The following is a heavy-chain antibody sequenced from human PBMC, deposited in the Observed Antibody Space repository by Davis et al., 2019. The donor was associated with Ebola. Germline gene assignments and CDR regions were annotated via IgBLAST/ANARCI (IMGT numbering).Heavy chain of an antibody. CDR3: ARDDRDGGNSGGFDY. CDR1: GFTFSSYW. Sequence: PAGSLTLTCAASGFTFSSYWMHWVRQAPGKGLVWVSRINSDGSSTSYADPVKRRFTISRDNAKNTLYLQMNSLSAEDTSVYYCARDDRDGGNSGGFDYWGQGTLVTVTS. J-gene: IGHJ4*02. V-gene: IGHV3-74*01. D-gene: IGHD4-23*01. CDR2: INSDGSST.